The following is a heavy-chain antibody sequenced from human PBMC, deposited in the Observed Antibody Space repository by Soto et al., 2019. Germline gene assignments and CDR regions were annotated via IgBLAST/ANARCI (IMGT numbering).Heavy chain of an antibody. Sequence: SETLSLTCDVYGGSFSGYIWTWIRQTPGKGLQWIGQINHSGGANYNPSLKSRVTISVHTSKSQFSLELSSVTAADTAVYYCARGLISGSHYSGGWYYFDSWGQGTQVTVS. V-gene: IGHV4-34*01. CDR3: ARGLISGSHYSGGWYYFDS. D-gene: IGHD1-26*01. J-gene: IGHJ4*02. CDR1: GGSFSGYI. CDR2: INHSGGA.